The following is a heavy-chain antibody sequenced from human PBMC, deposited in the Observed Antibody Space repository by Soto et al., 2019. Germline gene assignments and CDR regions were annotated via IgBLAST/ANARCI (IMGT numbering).Heavy chain of an antibody. Sequence: SETLSLTCTVSGGSISSGDYYWSWIRQPPGKGLEWIGYIYYSGSTYYNPSLKSRVTISVDTPKNQFSLKLSSVTAADTAVYYCARGSYGDYAVDYWGQGTLVTVSS. CDR3: ARGSYGDYAVDY. J-gene: IGHJ4*02. CDR1: GGSISSGDYY. CDR2: IYYSGST. D-gene: IGHD4-17*01. V-gene: IGHV4-30-4*01.